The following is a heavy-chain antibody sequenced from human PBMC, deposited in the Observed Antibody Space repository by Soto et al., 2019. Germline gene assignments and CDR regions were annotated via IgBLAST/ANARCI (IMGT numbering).Heavy chain of an antibody. CDR1: GDTFRSNG. CDR2: IIPIYGTV. J-gene: IGHJ5*01. CDR3: ARDGGVTGMTTIVDS. D-gene: IGHD4-4*01. Sequence: QVQLVQSGTEVTKPGSSVQVSCKVSGDTFRSNGISWVRQVPGQGLDWMGGIIPIYGTVNYALKFLGRVTITADKSTSTAYMELSGLRPEDTGVYYCARDGGVTGMTTIVDSWGPGTVVTVSP. V-gene: IGHV1-69*14.